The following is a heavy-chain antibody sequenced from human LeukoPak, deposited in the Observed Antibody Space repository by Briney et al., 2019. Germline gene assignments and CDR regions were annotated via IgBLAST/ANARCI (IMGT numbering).Heavy chain of an antibody. D-gene: IGHD6-19*01. CDR2: ISAYNGNT. Sequence: ASVKVSCKASGYTFTSNYIHWVRQAPGQGLEWMGWISAYNGNTNYAQKLQGRVTMTTDTSTSTAYMELRSLRSDDTAVYYCARYGIAVAGTWFDPWGQGTLITVSS. J-gene: IGHJ5*02. CDR1: GYTFTSNY. V-gene: IGHV1-18*04. CDR3: ARYGIAVAGTWFDP.